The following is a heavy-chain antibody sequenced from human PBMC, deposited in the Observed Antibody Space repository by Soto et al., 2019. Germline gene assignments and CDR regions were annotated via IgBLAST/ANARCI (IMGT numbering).Heavy chain of an antibody. J-gene: IGHJ5*02. Sequence: QVQLQESGPGLVKPSETLSLTCTVSGGSLSPYYWSWVRQSPEKGLEWIGFIWFSGITTYNPSLKSRVTMSVDMSTNQLSLELSSVTAADTAVYYCARESSGNHNHNWFDPWGQGTLVAVSA. CDR1: GGSLSPYY. CDR2: IWFSGIT. D-gene: IGHD1-20*01. CDR3: ARESSGNHNHNWFDP. V-gene: IGHV4-59*01.